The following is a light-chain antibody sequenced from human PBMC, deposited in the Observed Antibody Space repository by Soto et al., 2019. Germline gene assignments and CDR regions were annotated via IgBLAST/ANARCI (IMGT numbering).Light chain of an antibody. CDR3: QSYDSSTPAV. CDR1: SGSIASNY. Sequence: NFMLTQPHSVSESPGKKVTISCTRSSGSIASNYVQWYQQRPGSAPTTVIYEDNQRPSGVPDRFSGSIDSSSNSASLTISGLKTEDEADYYFQSYDSSTPAVFGGGTQLTVL. J-gene: IGLJ7*01. CDR2: EDN. V-gene: IGLV6-57*04.